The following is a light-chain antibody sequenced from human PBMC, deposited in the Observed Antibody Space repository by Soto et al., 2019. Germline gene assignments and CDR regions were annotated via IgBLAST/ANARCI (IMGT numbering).Light chain of an antibody. CDR1: ESVASPN. V-gene: IGKV3-20*01. CDR3: QQFGYSLWT. J-gene: IGKJ1*01. Sequence: EVVLTQSPATLSLSPGEAATLCCRASESVASPNLAWYQQKPGQAPRLLIYGASSRATGIPDRFSGGGSGTDFTLTINRLEPDDFAVYYCQQFGYSLWTFGQGTKVDIK. CDR2: GAS.